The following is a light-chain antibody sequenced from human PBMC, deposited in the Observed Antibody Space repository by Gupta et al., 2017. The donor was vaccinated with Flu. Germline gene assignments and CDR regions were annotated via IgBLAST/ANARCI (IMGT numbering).Light chain of an antibody. Sequence: DVVMTQSPLSLPVTRGQPAFISCRSSQSLVYRDGNTYLHWFQQRPGQSPRRLIYQVSHRESGVPDRFSGSGSGTDFTLKISRVEAEDVGVYYCMQGSRWPWAFGQGTKVEIK. J-gene: IGKJ1*01. CDR3: MQGSRWPWA. CDR1: QSLVYRDGNTY. CDR2: QVS. V-gene: IGKV2-30*01.